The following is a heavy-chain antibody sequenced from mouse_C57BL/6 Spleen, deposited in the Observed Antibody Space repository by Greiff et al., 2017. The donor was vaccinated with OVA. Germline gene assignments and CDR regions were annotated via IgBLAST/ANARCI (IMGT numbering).Heavy chain of an antibody. CDR3: ARSGSSYEDAMDY. Sequence: QVQLQQPGTELVKPGASVKLSCKASGYTFTSYWMHWVKQRPGQGLEWIGNINPSNGCTNYNEKFKSKATLTVDKSSSTAYMQLSSLTSEDSAVYYCARSGSSYEDAMDYWGQGTSVTVSS. V-gene: IGHV1-53*01. D-gene: IGHD1-1*01. J-gene: IGHJ4*01. CDR1: GYTFTSYW. CDR2: INPSNGCT.